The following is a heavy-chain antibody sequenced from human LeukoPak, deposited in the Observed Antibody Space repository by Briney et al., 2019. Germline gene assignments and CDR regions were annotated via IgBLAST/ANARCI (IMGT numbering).Heavy chain of an antibody. V-gene: IGHV3-23*01. CDR2: ISGSGGST. J-gene: IGHJ6*02. CDR3: AKGDGRFEDYVMDV. CDR1: GFTFSSYA. D-gene: IGHD3-10*01. Sequence: SGGSLRLSCAASGFTFSSYAMSWVRQAPGKGLEWVSAISGSGGSTYYADSVKGRFTIFRDNSKNMLYLQMNSLRAEDTAVYYCAKGDGRFEDYVMDVWGQGTTVTVSS.